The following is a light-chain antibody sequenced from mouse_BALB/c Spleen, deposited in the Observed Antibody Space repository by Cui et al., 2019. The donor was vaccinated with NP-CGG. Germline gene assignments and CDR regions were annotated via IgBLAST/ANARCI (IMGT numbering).Light chain of an antibody. Sequence: HALLTQESVLTTSPGETVTLTCRSSTGAVTTSNYANWVQEKPDHLFTGLIGGTNNRAPGVPARFSGSLIGDKAALTITGAQTEDEAIYFCALWYSNHWVFGGGTKLTVL. CDR1: TGAVTTSNY. CDR3: ALWYSNHWV. V-gene: IGLV1*01. J-gene: IGLJ1*01. CDR2: GTN.